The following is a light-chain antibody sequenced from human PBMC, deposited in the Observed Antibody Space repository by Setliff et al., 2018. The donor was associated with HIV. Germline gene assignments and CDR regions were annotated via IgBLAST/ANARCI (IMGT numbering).Light chain of an antibody. CDR2: DVS. CDR1: SSDVGGYRY. J-gene: IGLJ2*01. Sequence: QSALTQPASVSGSPGQSITISCTGTSSDVGGYRYVSWYQQHPGKAPKLMIYDVSKRPSGVSTRFSGSKSGDTASLTISGLQAEDEAHYYCCSYTSSSTFVFGGGTKVTVL. V-gene: IGLV2-14*01. CDR3: CSYTSSSTFV.